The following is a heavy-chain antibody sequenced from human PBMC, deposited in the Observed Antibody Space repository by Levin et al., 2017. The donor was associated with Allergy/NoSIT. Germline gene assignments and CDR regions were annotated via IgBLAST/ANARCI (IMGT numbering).Heavy chain of an antibody. J-gene: IGHJ6*02. CDR2: IWYDGSNK. D-gene: IGHD3-10*01. Sequence: GESLKISCAASGFTFSSYGMHWVRQAPGKGLEWVAVIWYDGSNKYYADSVKGRFTISRDNSKNTLYLQMNSLRAEDTAVYYCARRGSVSHPGMDVWGQGTTVTVSS. V-gene: IGHV3-33*01. CDR1: GFTFSSYG. CDR3: ARRGSVSHPGMDV.